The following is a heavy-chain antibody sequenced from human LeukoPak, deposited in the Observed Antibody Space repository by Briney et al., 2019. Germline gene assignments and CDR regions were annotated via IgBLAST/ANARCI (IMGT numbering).Heavy chain of an antibody. V-gene: IGHV3-48*03. CDR3: AREAYGGSYLREELDYMDV. CDR1: GFTFSCYE. J-gene: IGHJ6*03. Sequence: GGSLRLSCAASGFTFSCYEMNWVRQAPGKGLEWVSYISSSGSTIYYADSVKGRFTISRDNAKNSLYLQMNSLRAEGTAVYYCAREAYGGSYLREELDYMDVWGQGTTVTVSS. CDR2: ISSSGSTI. D-gene: IGHD1-26*01.